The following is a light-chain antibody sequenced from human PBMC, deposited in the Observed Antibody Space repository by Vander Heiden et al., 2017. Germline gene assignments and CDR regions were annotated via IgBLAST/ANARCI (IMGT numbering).Light chain of an antibody. CDR1: SSIVGNNY. CDR2: ENN. J-gene: IGLJ3*02. V-gene: IGLV1-51*02. CDR3: RAWDSSLSAWV. Sequence: QSVLTQPPSVSAAPAQEVTIPCSGSSSIVGNNYVSWYQQLPGTAPNLLISENNNRPSGIPDRFSGSKSGTSATLVITGLQTGDEADYFCRAWDSSLSAWVFGGGTKLTVL.